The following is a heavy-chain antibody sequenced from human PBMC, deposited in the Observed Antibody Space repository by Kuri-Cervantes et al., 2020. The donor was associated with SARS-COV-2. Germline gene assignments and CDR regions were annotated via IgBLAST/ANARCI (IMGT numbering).Heavy chain of an antibody. CDR2: ISGTSTYI. V-gene: IGHV3-21*04. CDR3: AKDIRGWYRGLYYYGMDV. Sequence: GGSLRLYSAASGFTFSRYSMNWVRQAPGKGLECVSSISGTSTYIYYADSVKGRFTVSRDNSKNTLSLQMNSLRAEDTAVYYCAKDIRGWYRGLYYYGMDVWGQGTTVTVSS. D-gene: IGHD6-19*01. CDR1: GFTFSRYS. J-gene: IGHJ6*02.